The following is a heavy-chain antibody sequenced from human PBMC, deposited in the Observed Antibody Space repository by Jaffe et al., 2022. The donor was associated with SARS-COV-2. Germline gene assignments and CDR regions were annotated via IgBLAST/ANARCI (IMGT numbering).Heavy chain of an antibody. CDR2: IYTSGST. CDR3: ARDPRGVMLDV. V-gene: IGHV4-61*02. Sequence: QVQLQESGPGLVKPSQTLSLTCTVSGGSISSGSYYWSWIRQPAGKGLEWIGRIYTSGSTNYNPSLKSRVTVSIDTSKNQFSLKLSSVTAADTAVYYCARDPRGVMLDVWGQGTTVTVSS. J-gene: IGHJ6*02. CDR1: GGSISSGSYY. D-gene: IGHD3-10*01.